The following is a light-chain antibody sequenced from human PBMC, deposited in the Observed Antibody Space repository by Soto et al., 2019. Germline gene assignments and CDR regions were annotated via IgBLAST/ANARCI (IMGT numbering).Light chain of an antibody. V-gene: IGKV3-20*01. Sequence: EMVLTQSPGTLSLSPGERATLSSRASQTVSSTYLAWYQQKPGQAPRLLIYGTSSRATGIPDRFSGSGSGTDFTLTISRLETEDFAAYYCQQYGSSPQYTFGQGTKLEIK. CDR1: QTVSSTY. CDR3: QQYGSSPQYT. J-gene: IGKJ2*01. CDR2: GTS.